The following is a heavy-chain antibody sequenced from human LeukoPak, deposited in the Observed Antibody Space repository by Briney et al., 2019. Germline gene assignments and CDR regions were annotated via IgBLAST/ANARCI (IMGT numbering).Heavy chain of an antibody. CDR2: IYYSGST. CDR3: ARWSSGGDY. CDR1: GGSISGYY. V-gene: IGHV4-59*01. Sequence: PSETLSLTCTVSGGSISGYYWSWIRQPPGKGLEWIGYIYYSGSTNYNPPLKSRVTISVDTSKNQFSLKLSSVTAADTAVYYCARWSSGGDYWGQGTLVTVSS. D-gene: IGHD6-19*01. J-gene: IGHJ4*02.